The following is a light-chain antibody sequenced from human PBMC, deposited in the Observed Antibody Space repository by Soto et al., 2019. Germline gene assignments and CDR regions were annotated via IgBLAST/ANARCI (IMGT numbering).Light chain of an antibody. CDR2: GAS. J-gene: IGKJ1*01. CDR3: QKYGSSPQK. Sequence: EIVLTQSPGTLSLSPGGRATLSCRASQSVSSSYLAWYQQKPGQAPRLLIYGASSRATGIPDRFSGSGSGTDFTLTISRLEPEDFAVYYCQKYGSSPQKFGQGTKVDIK. CDR1: QSVSSSY. V-gene: IGKV3-20*01.